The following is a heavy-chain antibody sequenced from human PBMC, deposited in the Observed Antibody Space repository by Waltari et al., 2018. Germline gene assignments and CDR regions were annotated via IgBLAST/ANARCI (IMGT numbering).Heavy chain of an antibody. CDR3: TRGLGWESDY. D-gene: IGHD6-19*01. J-gene: IGHJ4*02. CDR2: IKQDGSEK. V-gene: IGHV3-7*01. CDR1: VFTFSSYW. Sequence: EEQLVESGGGLVKHGGSLSPSCAASVFTFSSYWMTWVRQAPGKGLEWVANIKQDGSEKYYIDSMKGRVIISRDNAKNSLYLQMNSLRAEDTAVYYCTRGLGWESDYWGQGTLVTVSS.